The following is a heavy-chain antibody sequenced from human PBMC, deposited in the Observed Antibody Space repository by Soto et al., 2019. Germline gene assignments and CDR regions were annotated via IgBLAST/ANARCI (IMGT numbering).Heavy chain of an antibody. V-gene: IGHV1-24*01. CDR3: ARVSLLRSRDFYHTLDA. Sequence: ASVKVSCKVSGYTLTELSMHWVRQAPGKGLEWMGGFDPEDGETIYAQKFQGRVTMTEDTSTSTAYMELRGLRSDDTAVFYCARVSLLRSRDFYHTLDAWGQGTTVTVSS. CDR2: FDPEDGET. D-gene: IGHD2-2*01. CDR1: GYTLTELS. J-gene: IGHJ6*02.